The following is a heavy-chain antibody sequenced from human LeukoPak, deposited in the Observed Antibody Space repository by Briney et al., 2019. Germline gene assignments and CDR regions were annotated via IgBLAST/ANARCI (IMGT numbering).Heavy chain of an antibody. D-gene: IGHD3-16*01. Sequence: GASVKVSCKASGYTFTGYYMHWVRQAPGQGLEWMGWINPNSGGTKYAQKFQGRVTMTRDTSISTAYMELSRLRSDDTAVYYCARAHGGIGAFDIWGQGTMVTVSS. J-gene: IGHJ3*02. CDR2: INPNSGGT. CDR1: GYTFTGYY. V-gene: IGHV1-2*02. CDR3: ARAHGGIGAFDI.